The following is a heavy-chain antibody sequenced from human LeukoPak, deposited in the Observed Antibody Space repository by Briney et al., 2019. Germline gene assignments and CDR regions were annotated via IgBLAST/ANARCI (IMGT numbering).Heavy chain of an antibody. Sequence: PSETLSLTCTVSGGSISSYYWSWIRQPPGKGLEWIGYIYYSGSTNYNPSLKSRVTISVDTSKNQFSLKLSSVTAADTAVYYCARGYYGDYSSDYWGQGTLVTVSS. V-gene: IGHV4-59*01. CDR3: ARGYYGDYSSDY. CDR2: IYYSGST. J-gene: IGHJ4*02. D-gene: IGHD4-17*01. CDR1: GGSISSYY.